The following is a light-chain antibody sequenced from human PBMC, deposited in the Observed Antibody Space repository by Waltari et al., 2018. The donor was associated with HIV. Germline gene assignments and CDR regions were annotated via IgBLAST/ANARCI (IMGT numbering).Light chain of an antibody. Sequence: QSVLTQPPSASGTPGQRVTISCSGSSSKIGSHYVNWSQQVPGTTPKLLIYRNNHRPAGFPDRFAGSESGTAASLAISGLRSDDEADYYCAAWDDSLSGLYVFGTGTKVTVL. CDR1: SSKIGSHY. V-gene: IGLV1-47*01. J-gene: IGLJ1*01. CDR2: RNN. CDR3: AAWDDSLSGLYV.